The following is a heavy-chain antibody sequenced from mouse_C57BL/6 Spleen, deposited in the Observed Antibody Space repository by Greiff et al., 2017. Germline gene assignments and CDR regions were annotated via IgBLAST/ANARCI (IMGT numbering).Heavy chain of an antibody. CDR2: IRSKSNNYAT. CDR1: GFSFNTYA. CDR3: VRNWDGWYFDV. Sequence: EVKLMESGGGLVQPKGSLKLSCAASGFSFNTYAMNWVRQAPGQGLEWVARIRSKSNNYATYYADSVKDRFTISRDDSESMLYLQMNNLKTEDTAMYYCVRNWDGWYFDVWGTGTTVTVSS. V-gene: IGHV10-1*01. J-gene: IGHJ1*03. D-gene: IGHD4-1*01.